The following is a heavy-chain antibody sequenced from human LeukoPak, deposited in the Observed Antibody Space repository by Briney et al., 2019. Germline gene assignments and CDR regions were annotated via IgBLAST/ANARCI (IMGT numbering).Heavy chain of an antibody. CDR3: AKRSPYNSSSYYLDF. D-gene: IGHD6-6*01. J-gene: IGHJ4*02. Sequence: GGSLRLSCAASGFSFISYGMSWVRQAPGKGLEWVSAISGSGGTTYYADSVRGRFIISRDNSKSTLYFQMNSLRGEDTAIYYCAKRSPYNSSSYYLDFWGQGTLVTVSS. V-gene: IGHV3-23*01. CDR2: ISGSGGTT. CDR1: GFSFISYG.